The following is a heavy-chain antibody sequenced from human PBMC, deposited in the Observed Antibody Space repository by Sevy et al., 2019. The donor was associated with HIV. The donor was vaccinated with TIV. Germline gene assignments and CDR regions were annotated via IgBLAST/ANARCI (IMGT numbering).Heavy chain of an antibody. CDR2: ISAYNGNT. CDR1: GGTFSSYA. CDR3: ARDRNNYDSSGYPKGMDV. Sequence: ASVKVSCKASGGTFSSYAISWVRQAPGQGLEWMGWISAYNGNTNYAQNLQGRVTMTTDTSTSTAYMELRSLRSDDTAVYYCARDRNNYDSSGYPKGMDVWGQGTTVTVSS. J-gene: IGHJ6*02. D-gene: IGHD3-22*01. V-gene: IGHV1-18*01.